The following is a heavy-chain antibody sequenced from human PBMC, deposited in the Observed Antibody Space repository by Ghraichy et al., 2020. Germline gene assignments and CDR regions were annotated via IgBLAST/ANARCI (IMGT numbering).Heavy chain of an antibody. J-gene: IGHJ6*02. Sequence: SETLSLTCTVSGGSISSYYWSWIRQPPGKGLEWIGYIYYSGSTNYNPSLKSRVTISVDTSKNQFSLKLSSVTAADTAVYYCARVGLRNDFWSMGNYGMDVWGQGTTVTVSS. D-gene: IGHD3-3*01. V-gene: IGHV4-59*01. CDR1: GGSISSYY. CDR3: ARVGLRNDFWSMGNYGMDV. CDR2: IYYSGST.